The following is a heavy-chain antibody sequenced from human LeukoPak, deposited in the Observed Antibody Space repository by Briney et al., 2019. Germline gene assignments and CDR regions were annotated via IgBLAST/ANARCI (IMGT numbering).Heavy chain of an antibody. CDR2: IYPGDSDT. CDR3: ARLMTTVTIGILGAFDI. Sequence: PGESLNISCKGSEYSFTSYWISWLRRMRGKGLEWMGIIYPGDSDTRYSPSFQGQVTITVDKSISTAYLQWSSLKASDTAMYYCARLMTTVTIGILGAFDIWGQGTMVTVSS. J-gene: IGHJ3*02. D-gene: IGHD4-17*01. V-gene: IGHV5-51*01. CDR1: EYSFTSYW.